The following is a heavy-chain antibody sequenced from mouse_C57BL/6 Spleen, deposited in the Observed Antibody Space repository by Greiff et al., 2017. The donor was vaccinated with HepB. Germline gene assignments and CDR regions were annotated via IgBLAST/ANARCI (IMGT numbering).Heavy chain of an antibody. CDR2: ISSGGSYT. V-gene: IGHV5-6*01. CDR1: GFTFSSYG. J-gene: IGHJ4*01. Sequence: EVQVVESGGDLVKPGGSLKLPCAASGFTFSSYGMSWVRQTPDKRLEWVATISSGGSYTYYPDSVKGRFTISRDNAKNTLYLQMSSLKSEDTAMYYCARNGGYAMDYWGQGTSVTVSS. CDR3: ARNGGYAMDY.